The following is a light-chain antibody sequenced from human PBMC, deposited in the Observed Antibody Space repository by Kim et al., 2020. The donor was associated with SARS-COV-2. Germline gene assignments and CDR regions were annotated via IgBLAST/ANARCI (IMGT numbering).Light chain of an antibody. CDR1: SSDVGGYDY. CDR2: DVS. CDR3: RAYAGSYIYCM. J-gene: IGLJ3*02. V-gene: IGLV2-11*01. Sequence: QAATIYCTGTSSDVGGYDYDSWYQRHRGEAPELRICDVSQRAAGVPDRFSGSKSGHTHSLTIYGIQAEDEADYYCRAYAGSYIYCMFGGGTKLTVL.